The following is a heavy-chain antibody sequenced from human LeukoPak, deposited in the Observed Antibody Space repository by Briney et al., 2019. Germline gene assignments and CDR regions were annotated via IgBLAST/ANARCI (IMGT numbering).Heavy chain of an antibody. CDR3: ARTYCSSTSCYTLYAFDI. Sequence: KASETLSLTCTVSGGSISSYYWSWIRQPPGKGLEWIGYIYHSGSTYYNPSLKSRVTISVDRSKNQFSLKLSSVTAADTAVYYCARTYCSSTSCYTLYAFDIWGQGTMVTVSS. CDR2: IYHSGST. CDR1: GGSISSYY. J-gene: IGHJ3*02. D-gene: IGHD2-2*02. V-gene: IGHV4-59*12.